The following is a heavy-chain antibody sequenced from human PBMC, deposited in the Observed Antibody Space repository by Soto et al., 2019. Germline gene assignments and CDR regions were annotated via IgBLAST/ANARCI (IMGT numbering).Heavy chain of an antibody. CDR1: GFTFRSYT. Sequence: GGSLRPSCVASGFTFRSYTMNCVRQPPGKGMEWVSAIRDFSTNTFYADSEKGRFTISRDNAKNSLNLQMNSLRAEDTAVYYCARDRGYDAHDYYYNAMDVWGQGTMVTVSS. D-gene: IGHD2-15*01. V-gene: IGHV3-21*01. J-gene: IGHJ6*02. CDR3: ARDRGYDAHDYYYNAMDV. CDR2: IRDFSTNT.